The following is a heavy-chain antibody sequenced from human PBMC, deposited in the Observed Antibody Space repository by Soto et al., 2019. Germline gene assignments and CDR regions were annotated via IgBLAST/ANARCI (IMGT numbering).Heavy chain of an antibody. D-gene: IGHD1-26*01. CDR3: AIAGKGPSDPNYYYYYYMDV. CDR2: IYYSGST. Sequence: SETLSLTCTVSGGSISSYYWSWIRQPPGKGLEWIGYIYYSGSTNYNPSLKSRVTISVDTSKNQFSLKLSSVTAADTAVYYCAIAGKGPSDPNYYYYYYMDVWGKGTTVTVSS. V-gene: IGHV4-59*01. CDR1: GGSISSYY. J-gene: IGHJ6*03.